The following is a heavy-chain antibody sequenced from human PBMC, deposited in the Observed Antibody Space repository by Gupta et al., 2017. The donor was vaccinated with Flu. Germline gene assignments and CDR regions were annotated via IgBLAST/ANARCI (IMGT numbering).Heavy chain of an antibody. CDR3: ARDRWSSGSYAGTFDI. CDR2: IWYDGSKT. V-gene: IGHV3-33*01. CDR1: GFTFSTYG. Sequence: QVQLVESGGGVVQPGRSLRLSCAASGFTFSTYGMHWIRQAPGKGLEWVAVIWYDGSKTYYEDSVKGRFTISRDNAKNTLYLQMNSLRDEDTAVYYCARDRWSSGSYAGTFDIWGQGTMVTVSS. D-gene: IGHD1-26*01. J-gene: IGHJ3*02.